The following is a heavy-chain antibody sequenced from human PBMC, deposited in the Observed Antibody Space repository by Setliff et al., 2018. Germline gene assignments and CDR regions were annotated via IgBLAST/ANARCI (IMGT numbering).Heavy chain of an antibody. CDR2: ISPYTGNT. D-gene: IGHD2-21*01. Sequence: GASVKVSCKTSGYSFTSHYVHWVRQAPGQGLEWMGWISPYTGNTYSAQRFQGRVTLTTDTSTSTAYMEVRSLTSDDTAVYYCARGGEYCDGVSCFSYNWFDMWGQGTLVTVSS. CDR1: GYSFTSHY. J-gene: IGHJ5*02. CDR3: ARGGEYCDGVSCFSYNWFDM. V-gene: IGHV1-18*04.